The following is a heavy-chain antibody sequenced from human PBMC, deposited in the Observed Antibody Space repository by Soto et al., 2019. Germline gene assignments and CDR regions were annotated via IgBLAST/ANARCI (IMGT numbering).Heavy chain of an antibody. J-gene: IGHJ4*02. CDR3: ARSPRVIVAAKGTLDY. V-gene: IGHV1-18*04. Sequence: ASVKVSCKASGYTFTTFGITWVRQAPGQGLEWMGWISTSTGNTNYAQKLQDRVTLTTDTSTRTAYLELRSLTSDDTAVYYCARSPRVIVAAKGTLDYWGQGTLVTVSS. CDR1: GYTFTTFG. D-gene: IGHD5-12*01. CDR2: ISTSTGNT.